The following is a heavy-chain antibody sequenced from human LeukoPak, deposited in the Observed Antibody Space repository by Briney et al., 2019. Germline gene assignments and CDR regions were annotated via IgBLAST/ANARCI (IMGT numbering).Heavy chain of an antibody. CDR3: TRDISAQIAATGNY. Sequence: GGSLRLSCAASGFSFDDLAMHWVRQAPGKGLEWVSGINWNSASLAYADSVKGRFTISRDNAKNSLHLQMNSLRTEDTALYYCTRDISAQIAATGNYWGQGILVTVSS. D-gene: IGHD6-13*01. CDR1: GFSFDDLA. V-gene: IGHV3-9*01. CDR2: INWNSASL. J-gene: IGHJ4*02.